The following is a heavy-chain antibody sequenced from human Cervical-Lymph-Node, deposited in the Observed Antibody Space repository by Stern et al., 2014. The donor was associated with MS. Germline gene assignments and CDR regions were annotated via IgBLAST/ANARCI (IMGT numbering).Heavy chain of an antibody. CDR2: VNPSGGGT. Sequence: VQLVESGAEVKKPGASVKVSCKASGYTFTRNYVHWVRQAPGQGLEWMGTVNPSGGGTSYAQTLQGRVTKTRDTSTNTAYMELSSLRFEDTAVYYCARRGSSGFSYGFDVWGQGTTVTVSS. V-gene: IGHV1-46*04. CDR3: ARRGSSGFSYGFDV. J-gene: IGHJ6*02. CDR1: GYTFTRNY. D-gene: IGHD6-6*01.